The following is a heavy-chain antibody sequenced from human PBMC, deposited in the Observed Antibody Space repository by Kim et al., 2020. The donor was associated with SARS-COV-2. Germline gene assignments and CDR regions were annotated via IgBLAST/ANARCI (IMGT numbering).Heavy chain of an antibody. CDR2: IYYSGST. CDR3: ARGHYGLDV. V-gene: IGHV4-59*11. CDR1: GDSISSHY. Sequence: SETLSLTCTVSGDSISSHYWTWIRQPPGKGLEWIAYIYYSGSTDYNPSLRNRAFISVDTSRNQCSLSLSSVSDAYTAVYYCARGHYGLDVWGPGTTVTVSS. J-gene: IGHJ6*02.